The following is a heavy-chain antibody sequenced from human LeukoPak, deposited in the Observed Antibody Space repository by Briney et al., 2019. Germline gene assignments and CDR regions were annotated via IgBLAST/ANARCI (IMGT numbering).Heavy chain of an antibody. Sequence: KXSXXXXGYSFXXYWIGWVRQMPGKGLEWMGIIYPGDSDTRYSPSFQGQVTISADKSISTAYLQWSSLKASDTAMYYCARRSEYCSSTSCYQGFDYWGQGTLVTVSS. CDR3: ARRSEYCSSTSCYQGFDY. CDR2: IYPGDSDT. D-gene: IGHD2-2*01. CDR1: GYSFXXYW. V-gene: IGHV5-51*01. J-gene: IGHJ4*02.